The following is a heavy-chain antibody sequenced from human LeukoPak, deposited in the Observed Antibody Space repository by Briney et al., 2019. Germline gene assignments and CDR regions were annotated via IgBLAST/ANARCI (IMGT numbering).Heavy chain of an antibody. Sequence: GGSLRLSCAASGFTFSSYAMSWVRQAPAKGLEWVSAISGSGAGTYYADSVKGRFTISRDNTKNSLYLQINSLRAEDMAVYYCARDGTAAGLYFDLWGQGTLVTVSS. J-gene: IGHJ4*01. V-gene: IGHV3-23*01. CDR2: ISGSGAGT. D-gene: IGHD6-13*01. CDR3: ARDGTAAGLYFDL. CDR1: GFTFSSYA.